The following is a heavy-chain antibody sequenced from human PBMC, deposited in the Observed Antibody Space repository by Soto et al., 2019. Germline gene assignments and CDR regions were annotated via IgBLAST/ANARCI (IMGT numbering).Heavy chain of an antibody. CDR3: TTANWFDP. CDR1: SVSNAW. J-gene: IGHJ5*02. Sequence: SVSNAWMNWVRKAPGKGLEWVGRIRSKTDGGTPDYAAPVKGRFTISRDDSRNTLYLQMYSLKTEDTAVYYCTTANWFDPWGQGTLVTVSS. V-gene: IGHV3-15*07. CDR2: IRSKTDGGTP.